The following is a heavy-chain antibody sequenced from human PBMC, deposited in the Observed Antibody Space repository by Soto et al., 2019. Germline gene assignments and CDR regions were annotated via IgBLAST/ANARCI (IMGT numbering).Heavy chain of an antibody. V-gene: IGHV4-38-2*02. CDR2: VFHSGTT. CDR3: ARDFGHLHDFWSVPDY. J-gene: IGHJ4*02. D-gene: IGHD3-3*01. CDR1: GYSINSGYY. Sequence: PSETLSLTCGVSGYSINSGYYWGWIRQPPGKGLEWIGSVFHSGTTYQNPSLKTRATISVDTSRNQFSLELDSVTAADTAVYYCARDFGHLHDFWSVPDYWGQGILVTVSS.